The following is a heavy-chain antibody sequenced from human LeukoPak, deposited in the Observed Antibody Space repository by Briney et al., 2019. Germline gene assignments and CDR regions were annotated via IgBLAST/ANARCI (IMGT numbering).Heavy chain of an antibody. CDR3: ARDGRGIAAAQALNDY. J-gene: IGHJ4*02. CDR2: IIPIFGTA. V-gene: IGHV1-69*06. D-gene: IGHD6-13*01. CDR1: GGTFSSYA. Sequence: SVKVSCKASGGTFSSYAISWVRQAPGQGLEWMGGIIPIFGTANYAQKFQGRVTITADKSTSTAYMELSSLRSEDTAVYYCARDGRGIAAAQALNDYWGQGTLVTVSS.